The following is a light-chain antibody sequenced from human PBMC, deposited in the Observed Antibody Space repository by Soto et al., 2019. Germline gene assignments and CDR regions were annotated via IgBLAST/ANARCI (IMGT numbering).Light chain of an antibody. J-gene: IGLJ2*01. Sequence: QSALTQPASVSGSPGQSFTIACTGTSSDVGGYNYVSWYQQHPGKAPKLMIYDVSNRASGVSNRFSGSKYGNTASLTISGLQAEDEADDYCSSYTSSSNLGVFGVGTKLTVL. V-gene: IGLV2-14*01. CDR3: SSYTSSSNLGV. CDR1: SSDVGGYNY. CDR2: DVS.